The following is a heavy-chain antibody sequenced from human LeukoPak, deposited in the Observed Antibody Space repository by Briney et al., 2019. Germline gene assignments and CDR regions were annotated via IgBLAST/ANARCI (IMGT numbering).Heavy chain of an antibody. Sequence: ASVKVSCKASGYTFTGYYMHWVRQAPGQGLEWMGRINPNSGGTNYAQKFQGRVTMTRDTSISTAYMELSRLRSDDTAVYYCAKDLGGSYYGYFDYWGQGTLVTVSS. CDR1: GYTFTGYY. CDR3: AKDLGGSYYGYFDY. J-gene: IGHJ4*02. CDR2: INPNSGGT. D-gene: IGHD1-26*01. V-gene: IGHV1-2*06.